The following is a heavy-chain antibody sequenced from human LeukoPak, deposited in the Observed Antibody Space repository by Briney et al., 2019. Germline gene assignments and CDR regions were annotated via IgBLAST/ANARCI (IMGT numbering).Heavy chain of an antibody. J-gene: IGHJ3*02. CDR3: AESYYYDSSGYYYGPYAFDI. Sequence: SVKVSCKASGGTFISYTISWVRQAPGQGLEWMGRIIPILGIANYAQKFQGRVTITADKSTSTAYMELSSLRSEDTAVYYCAESYYYDSSGYYYGPYAFDIWGQGTMVTVSS. D-gene: IGHD3-22*01. CDR1: GGTFISYT. V-gene: IGHV1-69*02. CDR2: IIPILGIA.